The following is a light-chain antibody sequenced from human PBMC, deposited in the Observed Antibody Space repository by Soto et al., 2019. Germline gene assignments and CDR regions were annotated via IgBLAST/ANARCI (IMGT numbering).Light chain of an antibody. CDR3: CSYAGSNTFVV. CDR1: SSDVGNYNL. CDR2: EVS. J-gene: IGLJ3*02. V-gene: IGLV2-23*02. Sequence: QSVLTQPASVSGSPGQSITISCTGTSSDVGNYNLVSWYQQHPGKAPKLMIYEVSKRPSGVSNRFSGSKSGNTASPTISGLQAEDEADYFCCSYAGSNTFVVIGGGTKLTVL.